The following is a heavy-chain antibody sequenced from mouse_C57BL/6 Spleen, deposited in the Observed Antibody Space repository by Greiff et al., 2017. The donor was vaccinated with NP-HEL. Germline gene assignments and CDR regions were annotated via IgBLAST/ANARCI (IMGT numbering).Heavy chain of an antibody. Sequence: EVHLVESGGGLVKPGGSLKLSCAASGFTFSDYGMHWVRQAPEKGLEWVAYISSGSSTIYYADTVKGRFTISRDNAKNTLFLQMTSLRSEDTAMYYCARGGYSNHWYFDVWGTGTTVTVSS. CDR3: ARGGYSNHWYFDV. V-gene: IGHV5-17*01. CDR1: GFTFSDYG. J-gene: IGHJ1*03. CDR2: ISSGSSTI. D-gene: IGHD2-5*01.